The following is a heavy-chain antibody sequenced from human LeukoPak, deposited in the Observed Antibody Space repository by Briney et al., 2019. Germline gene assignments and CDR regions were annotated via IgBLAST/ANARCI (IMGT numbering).Heavy chain of an antibody. D-gene: IGHD6-6*01. J-gene: IGHJ4*02. CDR3: ARDMRGKQLVPDY. CDR2: ISYDGSNK. CDR1: GFTFSTYA. Sequence: PGGSLRLSCAASGFTFSTYAMHWVRQAPGKGLEWVAVISYDGSNKYYADSVKGRFTISRDNSKNSLYLQMNSLRAEDAAVYYCARDMRGKQLVPDYWGQGTLVTVSS. V-gene: IGHV3-30-3*01.